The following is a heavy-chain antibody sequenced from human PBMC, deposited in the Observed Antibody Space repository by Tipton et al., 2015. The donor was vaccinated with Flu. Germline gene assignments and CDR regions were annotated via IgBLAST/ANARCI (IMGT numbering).Heavy chain of an antibody. J-gene: IGHJ4*02. CDR1: GFSVSATY. D-gene: IGHD1-14*01. Sequence: SLRLSCAVSGFSVSATYVTWVRQAPEKGLEWVSVIGGNGGTSYADSVKGRFTISRDISKNLVYLHLESLRVEDTATYYCGKITSWGQGTLVTVSS. CDR2: IGGNGGT. CDR3: GKITS. V-gene: IGHV3-53*01.